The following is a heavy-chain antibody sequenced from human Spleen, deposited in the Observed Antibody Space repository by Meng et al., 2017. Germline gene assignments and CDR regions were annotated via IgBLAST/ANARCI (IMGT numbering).Heavy chain of an antibody. CDR1: IGSFSDNY. Sequence: QVPLQQWGAGLLKPSETLSLTCAVYIGSFSDNYWSWIRQPPGKGLEWIGEINHSGSTNYNPSLKSRVSISVDTSKRQFSLRLNSVTAADTAVYYCARGERWLQSKFDYWGQGTLVTVSS. V-gene: IGHV4-34*01. CDR2: INHSGST. CDR3: ARGERWLQSKFDY. J-gene: IGHJ4*02. D-gene: IGHD5-24*01.